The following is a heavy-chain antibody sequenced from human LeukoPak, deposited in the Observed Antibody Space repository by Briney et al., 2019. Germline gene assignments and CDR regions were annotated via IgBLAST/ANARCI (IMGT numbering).Heavy chain of an antibody. CDR2: INSDGSSI. V-gene: IGHV3-74*01. CDR1: GFTFSSYW. J-gene: IGHJ4*02. CDR3: GRVGDGYNDNY. D-gene: IGHD5-24*01. Sequence: GGSLRLSCAASGFTFSSYWMPWVRQAPGKGLVWVSRINSDGSSISYADSVKGRFTISRDNSKNTLYLQMNSLRAEDTAVYYCGRVGDGYNDNYWGQGTLVTVSS.